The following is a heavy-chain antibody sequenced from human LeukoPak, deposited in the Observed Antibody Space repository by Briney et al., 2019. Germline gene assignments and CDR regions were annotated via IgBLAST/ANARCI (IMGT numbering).Heavy chain of an antibody. J-gene: IGHJ4*02. Sequence: SETLSLTCTVSGGSNSSYYWSWIRQPPGKGLEWIGYISYSGITNYNPSLKSRVTISVDTSKSQFSLKLRSVTAADTAVYYCMRLLRGVSPFDYWGQGTLVTVSS. V-gene: IGHV4-59*08. CDR2: ISYSGIT. D-gene: IGHD3-10*01. CDR1: GGSNSSYY. CDR3: MRLLRGVSPFDY.